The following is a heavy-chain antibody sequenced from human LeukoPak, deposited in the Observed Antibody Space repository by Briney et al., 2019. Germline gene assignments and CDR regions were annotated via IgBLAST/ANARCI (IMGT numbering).Heavy chain of an antibody. J-gene: IGHJ4*02. V-gene: IGHV3-11*01. D-gene: IGHD6-13*01. CDR1: GFTFSDYY. CDR3: ARAVGYSSSWGVTYYFDY. CDR2: ISSSGSTI. Sequence: PGGSLRLSCAASGFTFSDYYMSWIRQAPGKGLEWVSYISSSGSTIYYADSVKGRFTISRDNAKNSLYLQMNSLRAEDTAVYYCARAVGYSSSWGVTYYFDYWGQGTLVTVSS.